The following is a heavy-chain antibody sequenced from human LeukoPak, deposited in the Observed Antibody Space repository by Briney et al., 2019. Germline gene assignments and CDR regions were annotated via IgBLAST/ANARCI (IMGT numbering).Heavy chain of an antibody. D-gene: IGHD6-13*01. CDR1: GITFSSYG. Sequence: GGSLRLSCAASGITFSSYGMSWVRQAPGKGLEWVAVISYDGSNKYYADSVKGRFTISRDNSKNTLYLQMNSLRAEDTAVYYCARDRGLGGSSWSVDAFDIWGQGTMVTVSS. J-gene: IGHJ3*02. V-gene: IGHV3-30*03. CDR3: ARDRGLGGSSWSVDAFDI. CDR2: ISYDGSNK.